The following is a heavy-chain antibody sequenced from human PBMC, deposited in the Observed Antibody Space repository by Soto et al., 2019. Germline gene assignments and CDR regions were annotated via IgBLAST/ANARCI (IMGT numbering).Heavy chain of an antibody. D-gene: IGHD3-10*01. Sequence: QVQLQESGPGLVKPSETLSLTCTVSGGSVSSASHSWSWIRQPPGKGLEWIGYVSNSGSTNYNPSLKSRVTIPLYKSKNQLSLQLRSVTAADTAVDYCASDRGYWGQGTLVTVSS. J-gene: IGHJ4*02. CDR3: ASDRGY. CDR2: VSNSGST. V-gene: IGHV4-61*01. CDR1: GGSVSSASHS.